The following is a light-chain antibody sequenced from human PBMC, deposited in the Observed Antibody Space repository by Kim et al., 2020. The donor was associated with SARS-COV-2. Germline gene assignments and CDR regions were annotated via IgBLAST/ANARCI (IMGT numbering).Light chain of an antibody. CDR3: MQVLRAPLS. V-gene: IGKV2-28*01. J-gene: IGKJ2*01. Sequence: APASLSCRSSQSLQHSNGDNFLDRYVLKPRQSPQPLIFFGSNRASGVPDRFSGSASGTDFILKISRVEPEDVGVYYCMQVLRAPLSFGHGTKLEI. CDR2: FGS. CDR1: QSLQHSNGDNF.